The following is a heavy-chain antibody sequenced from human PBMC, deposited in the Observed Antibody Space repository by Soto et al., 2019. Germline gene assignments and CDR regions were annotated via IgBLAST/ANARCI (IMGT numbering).Heavy chain of an antibody. CDR3: ARDGNLLRFLEWLLFPVY. D-gene: IGHD3-3*01. Sequence: GGSLRLSCAASGFTFSSYAMLWVRQAPGKGLEWVAVISYDGSNKYYADSVKGRFTISRDNSKNTLYLQMNSLRAEDTAVYYCARDGNLLRFLEWLLFPVYWGQGTLVTVSS. J-gene: IGHJ4*02. V-gene: IGHV3-30-3*01. CDR1: GFTFSSYA. CDR2: ISYDGSNK.